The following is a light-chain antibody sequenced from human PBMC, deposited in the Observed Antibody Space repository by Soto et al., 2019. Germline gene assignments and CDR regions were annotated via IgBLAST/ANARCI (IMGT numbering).Light chain of an antibody. CDR2: EGS. V-gene: IGLV2-23*01. J-gene: IGLJ2*01. Sequence: QSVLTQPASVSGSPGQSITISCTGTSSDVGSYNLVSWYQQHPGKAPKLMIYEGSKRPSGVSNRFSGSKSGNTASLTISGLHAEDEADYYCCSYAGSSTLYVVFGGGTKVTVL. CDR1: SSDVGSYNL. CDR3: CSYAGSSTLYVV.